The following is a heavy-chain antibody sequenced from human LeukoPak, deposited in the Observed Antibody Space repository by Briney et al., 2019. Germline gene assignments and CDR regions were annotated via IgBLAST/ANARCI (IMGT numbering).Heavy chain of an antibody. J-gene: IGHJ4*02. CDR2: ISAYNGNT. D-gene: IGHD6-19*01. V-gene: IGHV1-18*01. CDR3: ATDDIAVAGTNFDY. CDR1: GYTFTSYG. Sequence: GASVKLSCKASGYTFTSYGISWVRHAPGQGLELMGWISAYNGNTNYAHHLQGRVTMTTDTSTSTAYMELRSLISDDTAVYFCATDDIAVAGTNFDYWVQGSLVTVSS.